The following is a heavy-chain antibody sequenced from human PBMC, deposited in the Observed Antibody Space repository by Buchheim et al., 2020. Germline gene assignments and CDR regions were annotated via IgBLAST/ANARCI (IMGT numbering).Heavy chain of an antibody. J-gene: IGHJ6*02. Sequence: QVQLQQWGAGLLKPSETLSLTCAVYGGSFSGYYWSWIRQPPGKGLEWIGEINHSGSTNYNPSLKSRVTIPVATSKNQFSLKLSSVTAADAAVYYCARHEYYDFWSGTNYYGMDVWGQGTT. D-gene: IGHD3-3*01. CDR2: INHSGST. V-gene: IGHV4-34*01. CDR3: ARHEYYDFWSGTNYYGMDV. CDR1: GGSFSGYY.